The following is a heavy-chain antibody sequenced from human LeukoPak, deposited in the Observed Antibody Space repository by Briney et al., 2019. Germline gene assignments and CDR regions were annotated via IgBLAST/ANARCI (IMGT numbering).Heavy chain of an antibody. V-gene: IGHV4-34*01. CDR1: GGSFSGYY. CDR2: INHSGST. D-gene: IGHD3-22*01. Sequence: PSETLSLTCAVYGGSFSGYYWSWIRQPPGKGLEWIGEINHSGSTNYNPSLKSRVTISVDTSKNQFSLKLSSVTAADTAVYYCARLVAGPDYYDSSGYNWFDPWGQGTLVTVSS. J-gene: IGHJ5*02. CDR3: ARLVAGPDYYDSSGYNWFDP.